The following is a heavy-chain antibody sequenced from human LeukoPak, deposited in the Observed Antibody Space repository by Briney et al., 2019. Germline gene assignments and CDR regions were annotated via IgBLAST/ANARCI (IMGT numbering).Heavy chain of an antibody. V-gene: IGHV1-18*01. J-gene: IGHJ5*02. CDR1: GYTFTSYG. D-gene: IGHD3-10*01. Sequence: ASVKVSCKASGYTFTSYGISWVRQAPGQGLEWMGWISAYNGNTNYAQKLQGRVTMTTDTSTSTAYMELRSLRSDDTAVYYCARVRVGVRIWFGELPQNWFDPWGQGTLVTVSS. CDR3: ARVRVGVRIWFGELPQNWFDP. CDR2: ISAYNGNT.